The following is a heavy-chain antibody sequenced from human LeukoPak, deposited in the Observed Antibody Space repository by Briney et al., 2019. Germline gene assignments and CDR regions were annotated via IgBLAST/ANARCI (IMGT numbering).Heavy chain of an antibody. CDR3: ARDRSPFDY. Sequence: VASVKVSCKASGYTFTAYYMHWVRQAPGQGLEWMGWLNPNSGATDYAPKFQDRATITRDTSISTAYMELTRLISDDTAVYYCARDRSPFDYWGQGTLVTVSS. CDR2: LNPNSGAT. V-gene: IGHV1-2*02. J-gene: IGHJ4*02. CDR1: GYTFTAYY.